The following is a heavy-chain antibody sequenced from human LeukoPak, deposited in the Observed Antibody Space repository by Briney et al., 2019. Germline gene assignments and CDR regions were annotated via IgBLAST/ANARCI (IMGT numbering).Heavy chain of an antibody. CDR1: GFTFSSYA. V-gene: IGHV3-23*01. J-gene: IGHJ5*02. Sequence: GGSLRLSCAASGFTFSSYAMSWVRQAPGRGLEWVSAISGSGGSTYYADSVKGRFTISRDNSKNTLYLQMNSLRAEDTAVYYCAKGGGYYDSSGYPSWGQGTLVTVSS. CDR3: AKGGGYYDSSGYPS. D-gene: IGHD3-22*01. CDR2: ISGSGGST.